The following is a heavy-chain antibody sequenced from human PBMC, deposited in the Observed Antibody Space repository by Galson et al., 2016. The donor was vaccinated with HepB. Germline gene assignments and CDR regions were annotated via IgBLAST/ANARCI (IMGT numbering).Heavy chain of an antibody. CDR3: AKEMPSRRFNFDI. Sequence: SLRLSCAASGFTFSRYAMTWVRQAPGKGLEWVSAIVDDGGETFYADSVKDRFSISSDNSKNTLYLQMNNLRAEDTALYYCAKEMPSRRFNFDIWGQGTLVTVSS. CDR1: GFTFSRYA. CDR2: IVDDGGET. J-gene: IGHJ3*02. D-gene: IGHD2-2*01. V-gene: IGHV3-23*01.